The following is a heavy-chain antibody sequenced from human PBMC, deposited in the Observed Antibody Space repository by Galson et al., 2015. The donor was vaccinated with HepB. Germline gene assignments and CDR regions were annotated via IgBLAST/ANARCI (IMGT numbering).Heavy chain of an antibody. V-gene: IGHV6-1*01. D-gene: IGHD6-19*01. CDR3: ARARYSSGPLEPYYYGLDV. CDR1: GDSVSSSSAA. CDR2: TYYRSKWFN. Sequence: CAISGDSVSSSSAAWNWIRQSPSRGLEWLGRTYYRSKWFNDYAISVQSRITINPDTSKNQFSLQLNSVTPEDTAVYYCARARYSSGPLEPYYYGLDVWGQGTTVTVSS. J-gene: IGHJ6*02.